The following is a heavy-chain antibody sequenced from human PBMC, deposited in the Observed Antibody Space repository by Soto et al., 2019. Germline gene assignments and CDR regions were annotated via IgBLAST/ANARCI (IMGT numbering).Heavy chain of an antibody. CDR1: GGSISSGGYY. V-gene: IGHV4-31*03. CDR2: IYYSGRT. D-gene: IGHD6-6*01. CDR3: ARGSFSSSSCWFDP. J-gene: IGHJ5*02. Sequence: SETLSLTCTVSGGSISSGGYYWSWIRQHPGKGLEWIGYIYYSGRTYYNPSLHSRVSIAVDTTENQFSLKLTSVTAADTSVYYCARGSFSSSSCWFDPWGRGTMVTVYS.